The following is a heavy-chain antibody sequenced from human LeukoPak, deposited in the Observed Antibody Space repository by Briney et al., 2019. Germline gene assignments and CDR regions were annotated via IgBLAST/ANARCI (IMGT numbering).Heavy chain of an antibody. CDR3: AKAGQTKYYDFWSGRWGGYYYYYMDV. J-gene: IGHJ6*03. V-gene: IGHV3-20*04. D-gene: IGHD3-3*01. CDR1: GFTFDDYG. Sequence: GGSLRLSCAASGFTFDDYGMSWVRQAPGKGLEWVSGINWNGGSTGYADSVKGRFTISRDNSKNTLYLQMNSLRAEDTAVYYCAKAGQTKYYDFWSGRWGGYYYYYMDVWGKGTTVTVSS. CDR2: INWNGGST.